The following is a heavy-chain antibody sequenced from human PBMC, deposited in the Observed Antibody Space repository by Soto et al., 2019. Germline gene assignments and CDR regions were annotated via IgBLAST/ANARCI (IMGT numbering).Heavy chain of an antibody. CDR2: ISGSGGST. V-gene: IGHV3-23*01. Sequence: GGSLRLACAASGFTFSSYAMSWVRQAPGKGLEWVSAISGSGGSTYYADSVKGRFTISRDNSKNTLYLQMNSLRAEDTAVYYCANLGYCSSTSCRGSVSPYYYYYGMDVWGQGTTVTVSS. D-gene: IGHD2-2*01. J-gene: IGHJ6*02. CDR1: GFTFSSYA. CDR3: ANLGYCSSTSCRGSVSPYYYYYGMDV.